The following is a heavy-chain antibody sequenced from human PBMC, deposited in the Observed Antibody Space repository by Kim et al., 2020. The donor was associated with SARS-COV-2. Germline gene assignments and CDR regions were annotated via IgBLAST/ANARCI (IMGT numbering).Heavy chain of an antibody. Sequence: SETLSLTCTVSGGSISSYYWSWIRQPPGKGLEWIGYIYYSGSTNYNPSLKSRVTISVDTSKNQFSLKLSSVTAADTAVYYYARVERGYSYGSFDYWGQGTLVTVSS. V-gene: IGHV4-59*01. J-gene: IGHJ4*02. CDR1: GGSISSYY. CDR3: ARVERGYSYGSFDY. CDR2: IYYSGST. D-gene: IGHD5-18*01.